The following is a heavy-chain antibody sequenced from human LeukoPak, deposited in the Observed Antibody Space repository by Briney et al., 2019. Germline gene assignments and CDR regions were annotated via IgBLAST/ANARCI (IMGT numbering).Heavy chain of an antibody. CDR3: ATLGGYCGGGSCYTNDY. CDR2: ISGRCGST. CDR1: GFTFSSYA. D-gene: IGHD2-15*01. J-gene: IGHJ4*02. V-gene: IGHV3-23*01. Sequence: PGGSLRLSCAASGFTFSSYAMSWVRQAPGKGLEWVSAISGRCGSTYYADSVKGRFTISRDNSKNTLYLQMNSLRAEDTAVYYCATLGGYCGGGSCYTNDYWGQGTLVTVSS.